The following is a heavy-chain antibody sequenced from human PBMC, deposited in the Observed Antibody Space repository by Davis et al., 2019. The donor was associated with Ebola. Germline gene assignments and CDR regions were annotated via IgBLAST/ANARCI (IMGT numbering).Heavy chain of an antibody. CDR3: ARDLGGGYFDY. CDR2: IWYDGSNK. J-gene: IGHJ4*02. CDR1: GFTFRNYG. V-gene: IGHV3-33*01. Sequence: GESLKISCAASGFTFRNYGMHWVRQAPGKGLEWVAVIWYDGSNKNYADSVKGRFTISRDNSKNTSYLQMNSLRAEDTAVYYCARDLGGGYFDYWGQGTLVTVSS. D-gene: IGHD3-22*01.